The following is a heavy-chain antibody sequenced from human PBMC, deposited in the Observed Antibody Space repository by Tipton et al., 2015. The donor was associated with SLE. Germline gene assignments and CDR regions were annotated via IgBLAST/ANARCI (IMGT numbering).Heavy chain of an antibody. D-gene: IGHD6-19*01. CDR1: GGSISNNHYF. V-gene: IGHV4-39*01. J-gene: IGHJ4*02. CDR2: MFYSGST. Sequence: TLSLTCTVSGGSISNNHYFWGWIRQPPGKGLEWIGSMFYSGSTYYNPSLKSRVTISVDGSKNQFSLKLSSVTAADTAVYYCARKQGDSSGEGLYYFDYWGQGTLVTVSS. CDR3: ARKQGDSSGEGLYYFDY.